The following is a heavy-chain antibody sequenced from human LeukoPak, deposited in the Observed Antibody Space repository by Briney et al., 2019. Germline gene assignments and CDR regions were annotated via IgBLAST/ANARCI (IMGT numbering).Heavy chain of an antibody. D-gene: IGHD1-26*01. CDR2: IYHSGST. CDR1: GGSISSSNW. CDR3: ARGGSSGTSNWFDP. J-gene: IGHJ5*02. Sequence: PSETLSLTCAVSGGSISSSNWWSWVRRPPGKGLEWIGEIYHSGSTNYNPSLKSRVTISVDKSKNQFSLKLSSVTAADTAVYYCARGGSSGTSNWFDPWGQGTLVTVSS. V-gene: IGHV4-4*02.